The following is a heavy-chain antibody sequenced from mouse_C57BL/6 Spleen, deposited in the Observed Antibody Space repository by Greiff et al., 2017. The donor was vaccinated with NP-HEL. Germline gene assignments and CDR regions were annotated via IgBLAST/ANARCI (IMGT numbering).Heavy chain of an antibody. CDR2: ISSGSSTI. CDR3: ARDTTVVAPAY. Sequence: EVQLVESGGGLVKPGGSLKLSCAASGFSFSDYGMHWVRQDPEKGLEWVADISSGSSTIYYADTVKGRFTISRDNATNTLFLQMTSLRSEDTAMYYCARDTTVVAPAYWGQGTLVTVSA. J-gene: IGHJ3*01. D-gene: IGHD1-1*01. V-gene: IGHV5-17*01. CDR1: GFSFSDYG.